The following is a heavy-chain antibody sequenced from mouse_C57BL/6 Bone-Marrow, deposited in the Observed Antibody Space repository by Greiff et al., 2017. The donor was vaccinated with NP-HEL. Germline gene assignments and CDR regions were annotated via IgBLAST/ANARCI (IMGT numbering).Heavy chain of an antibody. J-gene: IGHJ4*01. V-gene: IGHV1-80*01. D-gene: IGHD1-1*01. CDR1: GYAFSSYW. CDR2: IYPGDGDT. CDR3: ARGESMGSSYNYAMDY. Sequence: VQLQESGAELVKPGASVKISCKASGYAFSSYWMNWVKQRPGKGLEWLGQIYPGDGDTNYNGKFKGKATLTADKSSSTAYMQLSSLTSEDSAVYCCARGESMGSSYNYAMDYWGQGTSVTVSA.